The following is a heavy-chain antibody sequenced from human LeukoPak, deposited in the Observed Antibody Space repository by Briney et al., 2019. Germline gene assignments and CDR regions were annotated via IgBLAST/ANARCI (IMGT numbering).Heavy chain of an antibody. CDR3: AREGYDSNGYHYYYYGMDV. CDR1: GYTFTGYY. Sequence: ASVKVSCKASGYTFTGYYMHWVRPAPGQGLEWMGWINPNSGGTNYAQKFQGRVTMTRDTSINTAYMELTRLTSDDTAVYHCAREGYDSNGYHYYYYGMDVWGQGTTVTVSS. V-gene: IGHV1-2*02. J-gene: IGHJ6*02. CDR2: INPNSGGT. D-gene: IGHD3-22*01.